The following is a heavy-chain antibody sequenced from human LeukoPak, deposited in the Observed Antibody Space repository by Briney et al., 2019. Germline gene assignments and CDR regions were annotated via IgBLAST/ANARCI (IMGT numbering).Heavy chain of an antibody. CDR1: GYSFTNYW. CDR3: ARQGVGGYYDSSVLSFDY. CDR2: IWPGDSET. V-gene: IGHV5-51*01. Sequence: GESLKISCKGSGYSFTNYWIGWVRQIPGRDLEWMGLIWPGDSETRYSPSFQGQVTISVDKSISTAYLQWSSLKASDTAMYYCARQGVGGYYDSSVLSFDYWGQGTLVTVSS. J-gene: IGHJ4*02. D-gene: IGHD3-22*01.